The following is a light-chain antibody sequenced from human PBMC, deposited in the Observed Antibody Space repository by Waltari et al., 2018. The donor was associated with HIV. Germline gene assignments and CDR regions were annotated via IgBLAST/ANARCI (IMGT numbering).Light chain of an antibody. CDR2: EVK. CDR3: SSYSTGDTLVL. J-gene: IGLJ2*01. V-gene: IGLV2-14*01. Sequence: QSALTQPASVSGSPGQSITISCSGASTDIGASDYVSWNRQLPDRAPRLILYEVKKRPSGVSSRFAGSKSGNTASLTISGLQVEDDAVYFCSSYSTGDTLVLFGGGTRLTVL. CDR1: STDIGASDY.